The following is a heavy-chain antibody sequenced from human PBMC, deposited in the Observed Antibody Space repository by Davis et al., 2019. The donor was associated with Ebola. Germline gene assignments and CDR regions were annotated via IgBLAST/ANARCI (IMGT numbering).Heavy chain of an antibody. D-gene: IGHD5-12*01. J-gene: IGHJ6*02. CDR2: ISYDGSNK. Sequence: GGSLRLSCAASGFTFSSYGMHWVRQAPGKGLEWVAVISYDGSNKYYADSVRGRFTISRDNSKNTLFLQMNTLTSGDTAVYYCAKSAVEGGYDLDHFYGMDVWGQGTTVTVS. V-gene: IGHV3-30*18. CDR3: AKSAVEGGYDLDHFYGMDV. CDR1: GFTFSSYG.